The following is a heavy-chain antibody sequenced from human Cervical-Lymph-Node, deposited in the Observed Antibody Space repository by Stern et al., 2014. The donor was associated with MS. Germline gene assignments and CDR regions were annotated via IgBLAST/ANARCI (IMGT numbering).Heavy chain of an antibody. CDR2: IYPGDSDT. V-gene: IGHV5-51*03. J-gene: IGHJ4*02. Sequence: VQLVESGAEVKKPGESLRISCKGSGYGFTDYWIGWGRQVPGRGLEWMGTIYPGDSDTRNSPSFQGQGTLSADQCITNAALQRRSLKASDTAIYYCARKTGGFDRWGQGTLVTVSS. CDR1: GYGFTDYW. D-gene: IGHD3-10*01. CDR3: ARKTGGFDR.